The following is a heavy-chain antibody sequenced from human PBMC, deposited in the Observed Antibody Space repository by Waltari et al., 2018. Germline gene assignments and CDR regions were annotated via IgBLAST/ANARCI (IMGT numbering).Heavy chain of an antibody. CDR1: GGSISTGSHC. Sequence: QVQLQQSGPGLVKPSQTLSLTCTVSGGSISTGSHCWNWIRQPAGKGLEWIGRIHTSGGTKYNPSLKSRVTISVDTSQNQFSLNLNSVTAADTALYFCASGWTDYSGCFDFWGRGTLVTVS. D-gene: IGHD1-26*01. J-gene: IGHJ4*02. V-gene: IGHV4-61*02. CDR2: IHTSGGT. CDR3: ASGWTDYSGCFDF.